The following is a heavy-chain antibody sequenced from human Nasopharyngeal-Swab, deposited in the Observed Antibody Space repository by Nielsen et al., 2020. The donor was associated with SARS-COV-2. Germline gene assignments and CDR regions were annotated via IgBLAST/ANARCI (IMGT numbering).Heavy chain of an antibody. Sequence: SCTVSGGSISSGGYYWSWIRQHPGKGLEWIGYIYYSGSTYYNPSLKSRVTISVDTSKNQFSLKLSSVTAADTAVYYCARASKLGYSSSWYGLWGRGTLVTVSS. D-gene: IGHD6-13*01. CDR3: ARASKLGYSSSWYGL. CDR2: IYYSGST. J-gene: IGHJ2*01. CDR1: GGSISSGGYY. V-gene: IGHV4-31*02.